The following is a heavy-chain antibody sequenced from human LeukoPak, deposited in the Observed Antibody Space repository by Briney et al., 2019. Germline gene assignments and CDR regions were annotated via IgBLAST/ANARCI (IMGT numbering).Heavy chain of an antibody. D-gene: IGHD3-10*01. CDR1: GYTFTSYY. J-gene: IGHJ4*02. CDR2: INPSGGST. Sequence: ASVKVSCKASGYTFTSYYVHWVRQAPGQGLEWMGLINPSGGSTSYAQKFQGRVTMTRDTSTSTVYMELSSLRSEDTAVYYCASVTVVRGPLGYWGQGTLVTVSS. V-gene: IGHV1-46*01. CDR3: ASVTVVRGPLGY.